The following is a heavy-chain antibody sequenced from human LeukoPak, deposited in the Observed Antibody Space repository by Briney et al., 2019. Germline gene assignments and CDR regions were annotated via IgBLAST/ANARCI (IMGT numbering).Heavy chain of an antibody. CDR2: ISSSSSTI. CDR1: GFTFSSYS. CDR3: ARVRDNSGYNYFDY. V-gene: IGHV3-48*04. J-gene: IGHJ4*02. Sequence: GGSLRLSCAASGFTFSSYSMNWVRQAPGKGLEWVSYISSSSSTIYSADSVKGRFTISRDNAKNSLYLQMNSLRAEDTAVYYCARVRDNSGYNYFDYWGQGTLVTVSS. D-gene: IGHD3-22*01.